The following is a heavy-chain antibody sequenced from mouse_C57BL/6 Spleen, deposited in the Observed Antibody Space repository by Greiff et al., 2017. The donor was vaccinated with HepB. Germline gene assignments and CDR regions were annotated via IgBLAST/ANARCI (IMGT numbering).Heavy chain of an antibody. J-gene: IGHJ1*03. CDR1: GFTFSDYY. CDR2: INYDGSST. CDR3: ARGGGNYRYWYFDV. D-gene: IGHD2-1*01. V-gene: IGHV5-16*01. Sequence: EVHLVESEGGLVQPGSSMKLSCTASGFTFSDYYMAWVRQVPEKGLEWVANINYDGSSTYYLDSLKSRFIISRDNAKNILYLQMSSLKSEDTATYYCARGGGNYRYWYFDVWGTGTTVTVSS.